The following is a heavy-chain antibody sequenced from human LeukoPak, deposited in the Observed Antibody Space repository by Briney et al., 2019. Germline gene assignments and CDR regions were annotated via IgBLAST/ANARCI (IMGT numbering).Heavy chain of an antibody. J-gene: IGHJ5*02. D-gene: IGHD1-26*01. Sequence: SETLSLTCTVSGGSISSHYWSWIRQPPGKGLEWIGYIYYSGSTNYNPSLKSRVTISVDTSKNQFSLKLSSVTAADTAVYYCARDGDSGSTGDWFDPWGQGTLVTVSS. V-gene: IGHV4-59*11. CDR3: ARDGDSGSTGDWFDP. CDR2: IYYSGST. CDR1: GGSISSHY.